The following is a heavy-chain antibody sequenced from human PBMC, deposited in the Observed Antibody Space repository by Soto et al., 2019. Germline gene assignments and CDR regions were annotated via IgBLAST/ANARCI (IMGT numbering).Heavy chain of an antibody. V-gene: IGHV4-39*01. Sequence: SETLSLTCTVSGGSISSSSYYWGWIRQPPGKGLEWIGSIYYSGSTYYNPSLKSRVTISVDTSKNQFSLKLSSVTAADTAVYYCARAYGSGSFFRYYYYYGMDVWGQGTTVTVSS. J-gene: IGHJ6*02. CDR3: ARAYGSGSFFRYYYYYGMDV. D-gene: IGHD3-10*01. CDR1: GGSISSSSYY. CDR2: IYYSGST.